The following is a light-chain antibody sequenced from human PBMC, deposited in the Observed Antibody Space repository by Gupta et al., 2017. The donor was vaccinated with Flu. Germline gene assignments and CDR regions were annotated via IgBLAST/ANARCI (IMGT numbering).Light chain of an antibody. Sequence: SALPQPPSASGSPDRHVPISAPGPAPDVGDYNYVSWYQQQPGKAPKLMIYEVIKRPSGVPDRFSGSKSGNTASLTVSGLQAEDEADYYCSSNAVNNDFVFGTGTKVTVL. J-gene: IGLJ1*01. CDR2: EVI. CDR1: APDVGDYNY. CDR3: SSNAVNNDFV. V-gene: IGLV2-8*01.